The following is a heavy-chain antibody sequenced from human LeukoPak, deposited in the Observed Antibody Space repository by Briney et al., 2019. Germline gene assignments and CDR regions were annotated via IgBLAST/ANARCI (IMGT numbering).Heavy chain of an antibody. CDR3: ARDRNYGFWSGTTRDAFDI. CDR2: ISSSSSYI. Sequence: GGSLRLSCAASGFTFSSYSMNWVRQAPGKGLEWVSSISSSSSYIYYADSVKGRFTISRDNAKNSLYLQMNSLRAEDTAVYYCARDRNYGFWSGTTRDAFDIWGQGTMVTVSS. D-gene: IGHD3-3*01. J-gene: IGHJ3*02. V-gene: IGHV3-21*01. CDR1: GFTFSSYS.